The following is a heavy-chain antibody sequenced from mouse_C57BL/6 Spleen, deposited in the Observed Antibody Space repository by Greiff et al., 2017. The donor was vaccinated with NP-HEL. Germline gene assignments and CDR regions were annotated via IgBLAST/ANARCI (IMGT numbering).Heavy chain of an antibody. D-gene: IGHD2-3*01. CDR1: GYTFTSYW. CDR2: IYTGSGST. V-gene: IGHV1-55*01. CDR3: AREDGYYFDY. Sequence: VQLQQPGAELVKPGASVKMSCKASGYTFTSYWINWVKQRPGQGLEWIGDIYTGSGSTYYTEKVKGQATLTVDTSSSTAYMQRSSLTSEDSAVYYCAREDGYYFDYWGQGTTLTVSS. J-gene: IGHJ2*01.